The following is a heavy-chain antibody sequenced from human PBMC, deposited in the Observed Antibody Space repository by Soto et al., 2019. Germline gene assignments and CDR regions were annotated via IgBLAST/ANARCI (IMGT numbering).Heavy chain of an antibody. CDR2: IDPSDSYT. Sequence: PGESLKISCKGSGYSFTSYWISWVRQMPGKGLEWMGRIDPSDSYTNYSPSFQGHATISADKSISTAYLQWSSLKASDTAMYYCARGWCGGDCYSGYYYYYGMDVWGQGTTVTVSS. V-gene: IGHV5-10-1*01. CDR3: ARGWCGGDCYSGYYYYYGMDV. CDR1: GYSFTSYW. J-gene: IGHJ6*02. D-gene: IGHD2-21*02.